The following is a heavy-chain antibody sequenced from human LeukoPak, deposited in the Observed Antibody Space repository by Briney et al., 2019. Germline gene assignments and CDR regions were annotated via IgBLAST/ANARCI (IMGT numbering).Heavy chain of an antibody. Sequence: GGSLRLSCAASGFTFSSYGMHWVRQAPGKGLEWVAFIRYDGSNKYYADSVKGRSTISRDNSKNTLYLQMNSLRAEDTAVYYCAKASSGYDEYNWFDPSGQGTLVTVSS. D-gene: IGHD5-12*01. J-gene: IGHJ5*02. CDR1: GFTFSSYG. CDR2: IRYDGSNK. V-gene: IGHV3-30*02. CDR3: AKASSGYDEYNWFDP.